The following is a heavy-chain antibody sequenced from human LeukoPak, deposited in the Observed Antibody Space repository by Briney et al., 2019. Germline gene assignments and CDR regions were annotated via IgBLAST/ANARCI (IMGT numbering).Heavy chain of an antibody. V-gene: IGHV4-4*07. CDR1: GGSISYYY. CDR2: IYASGRT. CDR3: ARLSTVTTSFDY. J-gene: IGHJ4*02. Sequence: SETLSLTCTVSGGSISYYYWNWIRQPAGKGLEWIGRIYASGRTYYNPSLKSRVSMSVDTSKNQFSLKLSSVTAADTAVYYCARLSTVTTSFDYWGQGTLVTVSS. D-gene: IGHD4-11*01.